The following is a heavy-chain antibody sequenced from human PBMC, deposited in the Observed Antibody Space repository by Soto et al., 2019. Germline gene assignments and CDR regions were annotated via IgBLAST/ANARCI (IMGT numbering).Heavy chain of an antibody. V-gene: IGHV1-69*13. D-gene: IGHD3-3*01. CDR3: AGTFPPEWFGWFDP. CDR2: IIPIFGTA. Sequence: RASVKVSCKASGGTFSSYAISWVRQAPGQGLEWMGGIIPIFGTANYAQKFQGRVTITADESTSTAYMELSSLRSEDTAVYYCAGTFPPEWFGWFDPWGQGTLVTVSS. J-gene: IGHJ5*02. CDR1: GGTFSSYA.